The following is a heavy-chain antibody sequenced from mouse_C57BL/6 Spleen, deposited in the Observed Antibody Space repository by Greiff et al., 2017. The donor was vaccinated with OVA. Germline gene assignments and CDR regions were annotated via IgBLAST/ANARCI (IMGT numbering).Heavy chain of an antibody. CDR1: GFNIKDDY. V-gene: IGHV14-4*01. CDR3: TPYYYGSSFDY. D-gene: IGHD1-1*01. Sequence: EVHLVESGAELVRPGASVKLSCTASGFNIKDDYMHWVKQRPEQGLEWIGWIDPENGDTEYASKFQGKATITADTSSNTAYLQLSSLTSEDTAVYYCTPYYYGSSFDYWGQGTTLTVSS. J-gene: IGHJ2*01. CDR2: IDPENGDT.